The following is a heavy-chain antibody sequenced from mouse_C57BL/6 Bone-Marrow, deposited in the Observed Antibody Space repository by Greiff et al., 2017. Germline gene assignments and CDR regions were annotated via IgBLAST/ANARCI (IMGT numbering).Heavy chain of an antibody. CDR2: IYPGDGDT. CDR3: ALITTVVATSFDY. V-gene: IGHV1-82*01. CDR1: GYAFSSSW. Sequence: VKLVESGPELVKPGASVKISCKASGYAFSSSWMNWVKQRPGKGLEWIGRIYPGDGDTNYNGKFKGKATLTADKSSSTAYMQLSSLTSEDSAVYFCALITTVVATSFDYWGQGTTLTVSS. D-gene: IGHD1-1*01. J-gene: IGHJ2*01.